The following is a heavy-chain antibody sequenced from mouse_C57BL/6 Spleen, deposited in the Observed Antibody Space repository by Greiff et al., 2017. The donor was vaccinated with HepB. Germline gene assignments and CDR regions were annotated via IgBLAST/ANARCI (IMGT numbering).Heavy chain of an antibody. V-gene: IGHV1-5*01. CDR1: GYTFTSYW. D-gene: IGHD1-1*01. CDR3: TRPYYYGSSFYAMDY. J-gene: IGHJ4*01. CDR2: IYPGNSDT. Sequence: VHVKQSGTVLARPGASVKMSCKTSGYTFTSYWMHWVKQRPGQGLEWIGAIYPGNSDTSYNQKFKGKAKLTAVTSASTAYMELSSLTNEDSAVYYCTRPYYYGSSFYAMDYWGQGTSVTVSS.